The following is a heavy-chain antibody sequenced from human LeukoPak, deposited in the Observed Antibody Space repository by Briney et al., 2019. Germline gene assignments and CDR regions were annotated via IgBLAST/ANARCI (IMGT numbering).Heavy chain of an antibody. J-gene: IGHJ1*01. V-gene: IGHV4-34*01. CDR3: ARGGSSSWYSGYFQH. CDR2: INHSGST. D-gene: IGHD6-13*01. Sequence: SETLSLTCAVYGGSFSGYYWSWIRQPPGKGLEWMGEINHSGSTNYNPSLKSRVTISVDTSKNQFPLKLSSVTAADTAVYYCARGGSSSWYSGYFQHWGQGTLVTVSS. CDR1: GGSFSGYY.